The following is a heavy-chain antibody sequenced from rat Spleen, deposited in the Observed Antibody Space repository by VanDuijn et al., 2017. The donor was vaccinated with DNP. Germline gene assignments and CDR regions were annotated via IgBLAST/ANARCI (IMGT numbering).Heavy chain of an antibody. CDR1: GFSFNDYW. CDR2: INQDSSTI. Sequence: EVQLVESGGGLVQPGRALKLSCAASGFSFNDYWMGWVRQAPGKGLEWIGEINQDSSTINYIPSLKEKITISRDNAQNTLYLQMSKLGSEDTAIYYCAKGPNYGGWSDYFDYWGQGVMVTVSS. CDR3: AKGPNYGGWSDYFDY. J-gene: IGHJ2*01. V-gene: IGHV4-2*01. D-gene: IGHD1-11*01.